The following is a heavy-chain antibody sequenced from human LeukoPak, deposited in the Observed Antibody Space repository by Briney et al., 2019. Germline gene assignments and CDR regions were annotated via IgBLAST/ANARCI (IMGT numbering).Heavy chain of an antibody. D-gene: IGHD2-15*01. J-gene: IGHJ4*02. Sequence: GESLKISCKGSGYTFTNYWIAWVRQMPGKGLEWMGIIYPGDSDTRYSPSFQGQVTISVDKSISTAYLQWSSLKASDTAMYYCATARFCSGGACYAEHWGQGTLVTVSS. V-gene: IGHV5-51*01. CDR3: ATARFCSGGACYAEH. CDR2: IYPGDSDT. CDR1: GYTFTNYW.